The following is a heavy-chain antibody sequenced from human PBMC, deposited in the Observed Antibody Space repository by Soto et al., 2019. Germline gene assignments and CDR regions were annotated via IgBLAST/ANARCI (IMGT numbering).Heavy chain of an antibody. CDR1: GYTFTSYY. D-gene: IGHD2-2*01. CDR2: INPSGGST. CDR3: ARDGPKGIVVVPAAIDYGMDV. Sequence: ASVKVSCKASGYTFTSYYMHWVRQAPGQGLEWMGIINPSGGSTSYAQKFQGRVTMIRDTSTSTVYMELSSLRSEDTAVYYCARDGPKGIVVVPAAIDYGMDVWGQGTTVTVSS. V-gene: IGHV1-46*01. J-gene: IGHJ6*02.